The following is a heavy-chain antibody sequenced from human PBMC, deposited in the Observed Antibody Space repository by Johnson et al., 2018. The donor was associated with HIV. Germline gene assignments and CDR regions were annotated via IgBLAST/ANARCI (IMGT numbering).Heavy chain of an antibody. J-gene: IGHJ3*02. CDR3: ARDKGIAARPDAFDI. V-gene: IGHV3-30*02. D-gene: IGHD6-6*01. CDR1: GFTFSNYA. CDR2: IRFDGSIE. Sequence: QVQLVESGGGVVQPGGSLRLSCEASGFTFSNYALNWVRQAPGNGLEWVAFIRFDGSIEHQRDSVKGRFSISRDNSKNTLYLQMNSLRAEDTAVYYCARDKGIAARPDAFDIWGQGTMVTVSS.